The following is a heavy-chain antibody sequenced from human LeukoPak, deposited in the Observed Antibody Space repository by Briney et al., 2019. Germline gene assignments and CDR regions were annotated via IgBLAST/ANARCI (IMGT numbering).Heavy chain of an antibody. J-gene: IGHJ4*02. Sequence: GGSLRLSCAASGFTFSSYAMHWVRQAPGKGLEWVAVISYDGSNKYYADSVKGRFTISRDNSKNTLYLQMNSLRAEDTAVYYCAREGPDIVVVVAATSYYFDYWGQGTLVTVSS. D-gene: IGHD2-15*01. CDR2: ISYDGSNK. CDR1: GFTFSSYA. CDR3: AREGPDIVVVVAATSYYFDY. V-gene: IGHV3-30*04.